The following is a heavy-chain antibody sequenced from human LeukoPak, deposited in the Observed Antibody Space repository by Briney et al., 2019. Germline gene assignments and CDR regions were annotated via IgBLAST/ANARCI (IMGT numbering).Heavy chain of an antibody. CDR1: GGSISSYY. CDR2: IYYSGST. V-gene: IGHV4-59*01. Sequence: SETLSHTCTVSGGSISSYYWSWIRQPPGKGLEWIGYIYYSGSTNYNPSLKSRVTISVDTSKNQFSLKLSSVTAADTAVYYCARGHYGSGQYYFDYWGQGTLVTVSS. CDR3: ARGHYGSGQYYFDY. J-gene: IGHJ4*02. D-gene: IGHD3-10*01.